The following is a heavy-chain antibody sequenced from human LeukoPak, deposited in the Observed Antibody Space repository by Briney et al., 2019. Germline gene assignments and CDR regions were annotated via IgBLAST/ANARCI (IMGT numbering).Heavy chain of an antibody. CDR3: ARLVVSSWYHEVLLGRDY. V-gene: IGHV4-38-2*02. CDR1: GYAISSGYY. CDR2: IYHSGST. D-gene: IGHD6-13*01. J-gene: IGHJ4*02. Sequence: KTSETLSLTCTVSGYAISSGYYWGWIRQPPGKGLEWIGSIYHSGSTYYNPSLKSRVTISVDTSKNQFSLKLSSVTAADTAVYYCARLVVSSWYHEVLLGRDYWGQGTLVTVSS.